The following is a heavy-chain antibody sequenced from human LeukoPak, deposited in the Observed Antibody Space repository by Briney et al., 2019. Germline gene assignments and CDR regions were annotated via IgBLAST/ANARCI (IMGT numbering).Heavy chain of an antibody. D-gene: IGHD4-23*01. J-gene: IGHJ4*02. CDR1: GFTFRHYW. CDR2: IKHDGSYQ. V-gene: IGHV3-7*01. Sequence: PGGSLRLSCAASGFTFRHYWMSWVRLSPGKGLEWVGNIKHDGSYQFCVDSVRGRFTISRDNAKNSLYLQMSSLTAEDTAVYYCAKDTDVGNFDYWGQGTLVTVSS. CDR3: AKDTDVGNFDY.